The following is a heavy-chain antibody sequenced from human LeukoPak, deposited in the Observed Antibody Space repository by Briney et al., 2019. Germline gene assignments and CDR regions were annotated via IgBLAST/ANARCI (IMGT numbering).Heavy chain of an antibody. J-gene: IGHJ6*03. V-gene: IGHV4-59*01. Sequence: PSETLSLTCSVSDDSITMYYWTWIRQPPGKGLEWIGYVDHTGSTNFNPSFNGRVSISRDTSKNLFSLRLRSVTAADTAVYFCAXXXXXXXXXXXXYYYYFYMDVWGKGTTVTVSS. CDR2: VDHTGST. CDR3: AXXXXXXXXXXXXYYYYFYMDV. CDR1: DDSITMYY.